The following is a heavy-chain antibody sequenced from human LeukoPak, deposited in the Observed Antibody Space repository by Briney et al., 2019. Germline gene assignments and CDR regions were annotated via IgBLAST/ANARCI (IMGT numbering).Heavy chain of an antibody. CDR3: ARHPERYSYFDY. CDR2: IYYTGSA. V-gene: IGHV4-39*01. J-gene: IGHJ4*02. D-gene: IGHD5-18*01. CDR1: GGSISSSSYY. Sequence: SETLSLTCTVSGGSISSSSYYWGWIRQPPGKGLEWLGSIYYTGSAYYNPSLKSRVTMSVDTSKNQFSLRLSSVTAADTAVYSCARHPERYSYFDYWGQGTLVTVSS.